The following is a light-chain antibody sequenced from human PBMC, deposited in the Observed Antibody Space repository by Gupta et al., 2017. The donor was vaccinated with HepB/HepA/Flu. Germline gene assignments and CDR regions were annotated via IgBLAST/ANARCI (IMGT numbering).Light chain of an antibody. J-gene: IGKJ4*01. CDR3: MQGLQTRT. CDR2: LGS. CDR1: QSLLHSNGYNY. V-gene: IGKV2-28*01. Sequence: EIVMTQSPLSLPVTPGEPASISCRSSQSLLHSNGYNYLDWYLQKPGQSPQLLIYLGSNRASGVPDRFRASGSGTDFTLKISRVEAEDVGVYYCMQGLQTRTFGGGTKVDIK.